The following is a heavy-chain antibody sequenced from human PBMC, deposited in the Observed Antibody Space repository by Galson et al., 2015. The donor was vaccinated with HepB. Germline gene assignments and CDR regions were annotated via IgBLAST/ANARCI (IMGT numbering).Heavy chain of an antibody. Sequence: SLRLSCAASGFTFSSYAMHWVRQAPGKGLEWVAVISYDGSNKYYADSVKGRFTISRDNSKNTLYLQMNSLRAEDTAVYYCARDPFPYGSGSHYYGMDVWGQGTTVTVSS. CDR1: GFTFSSYA. CDR3: ARDPFPYGSGSHYYGMDV. V-gene: IGHV3-30*04. J-gene: IGHJ6*02. CDR2: ISYDGSNK. D-gene: IGHD3-10*01.